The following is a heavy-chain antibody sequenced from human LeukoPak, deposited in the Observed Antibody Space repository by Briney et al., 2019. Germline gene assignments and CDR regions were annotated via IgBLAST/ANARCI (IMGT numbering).Heavy chain of an antibody. Sequence: ASVTVSFKSSGYSFTNNGIGWVRQAPGQGLEWMGWISGYNGLTKYSQKFQGKFTMTTDTSTSTAYMELRSLGSDDTAVYFCARDKDLGAVAGTFDFWGQGTLVTVSS. CDR2: ISGYNGLT. CDR1: GYSFTNNG. D-gene: IGHD6-19*01. J-gene: IGHJ4*02. CDR3: ARDKDLGAVAGTFDF. V-gene: IGHV1-18*01.